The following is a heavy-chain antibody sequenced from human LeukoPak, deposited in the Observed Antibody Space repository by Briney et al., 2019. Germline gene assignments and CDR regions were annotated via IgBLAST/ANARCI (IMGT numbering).Heavy chain of an antibody. CDR1: GFTFSDYD. Sequence: PGGSLRLSCSASGFTFSDYDMNWIPHSRGKGLEWISPISGRSRHTYYGDSVKGRFSISRDNAKNLLYLQMNGLGAEDTAVYYCGRAFPPLRTSSAGDLWGQGTLVTVSS. J-gene: IGHJ4*02. CDR3: GRAFPPLRTSSAGDL. CDR2: ISGRSRHT. V-gene: IGHV3-21*06. D-gene: IGHD3-16*01.